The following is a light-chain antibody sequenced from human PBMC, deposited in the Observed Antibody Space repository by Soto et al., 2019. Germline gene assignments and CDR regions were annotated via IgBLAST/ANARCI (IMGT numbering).Light chain of an antibody. V-gene: IGLV1-44*01. Sequence: QSVLTQPPSTSGTPGQRVTISYSGSSSNIGSNTVNWYQHLPGTAPKLLIYSNNQRPSGVPDRFSGSKSGTSASLAVSGLQSEHEADYYCAAWDDSLNGYVSGNGTKVTVL. J-gene: IGLJ1*01. CDR1: SSNIGSNT. CDR2: SNN. CDR3: AAWDDSLNGYV.